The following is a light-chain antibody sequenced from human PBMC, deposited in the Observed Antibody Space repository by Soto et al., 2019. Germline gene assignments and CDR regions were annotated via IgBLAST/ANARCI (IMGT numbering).Light chain of an antibody. J-gene: IGKJ1*01. CDR2: DVS. CDR3: QEYTTYSRT. CDR1: QSIGRW. Sequence: DIQMTQSPSTQSASVGDRVTITCRASQSIGRWLAWYQQKPGEAPTVLIYDVSTLESGVPSRFSGGGSGTEFTLTISSLQPDDFATYYCQEYTTYSRTFGQGTKVDIK. V-gene: IGKV1-5*01.